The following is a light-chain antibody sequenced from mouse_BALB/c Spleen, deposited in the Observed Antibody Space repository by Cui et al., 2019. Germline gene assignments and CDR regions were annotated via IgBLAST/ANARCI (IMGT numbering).Light chain of an antibody. CDR1: QHVVTN. J-gene: IGKJ5*01. V-gene: IGKV6-15*01. Sequence: DIVMSQSQKFMSTSVGDRVSVTCKVSQHVVTNVAWYQQKPGKSPKALIYSASYRYSGVPDRFTGSGSGTDFTLTISSVQSEDLAEYFCQQYNSYPLTFGAGTKLELK. CDR3: QQYNSYPLT. CDR2: SAS.